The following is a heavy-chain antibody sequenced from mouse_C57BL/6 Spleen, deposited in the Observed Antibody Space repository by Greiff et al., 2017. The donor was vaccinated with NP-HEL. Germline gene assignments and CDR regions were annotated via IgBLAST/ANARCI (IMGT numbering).Heavy chain of an antibody. Sequence: VQGVESGAELAKPGASVKLSCKASGYTFTSYWMHWVKQRPGQGLEWIGYINPSSGYTKYNQKFKDKATLTADKSSSTAYMQLSSLTYEDSAVYYCARGIYYDCGRDYFDYWGQGTTLTVSS. V-gene: IGHV1-7*01. CDR1: GYTFTSYW. D-gene: IGHD2-4*01. CDR3: ARGIYYDCGRDYFDY. CDR2: INPSSGYT. J-gene: IGHJ2*01.